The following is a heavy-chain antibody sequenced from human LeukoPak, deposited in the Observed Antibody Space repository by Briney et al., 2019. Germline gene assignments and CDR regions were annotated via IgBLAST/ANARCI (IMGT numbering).Heavy chain of an antibody. CDR2: ISDRGGNT. Sequence: PGGSLRLSCAASGFTFSDYAMSWVRQAPGKGLEWVSLISDRGGNTYYTDSVKGRFTISGDNSKNSLYLQMNSLRADDTAVYYCAKGRWSPDYWGQGTLVTVSS. CDR3: AKGRWSPDY. V-gene: IGHV3-23*01. CDR1: GFTFSDYA. D-gene: IGHD1-1*01. J-gene: IGHJ4*01.